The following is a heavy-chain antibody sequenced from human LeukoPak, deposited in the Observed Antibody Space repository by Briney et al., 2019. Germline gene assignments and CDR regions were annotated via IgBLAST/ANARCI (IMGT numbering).Heavy chain of an antibody. J-gene: IGHJ4*02. D-gene: IGHD3-10*01. CDR3: ARGFGYYGLGSFFDY. Sequence: GGSLRLSCAASGFTFDDYGMSWVRQAPGKGLEWVSGINWNGGSTGYADSVKGRFTISRDNAKNSLYLQMNSLRAEDTALYYCARGFGYYGLGSFFDYWGQGTLVTVSS. CDR2: INWNGGST. V-gene: IGHV3-20*04. CDR1: GFTFDDYG.